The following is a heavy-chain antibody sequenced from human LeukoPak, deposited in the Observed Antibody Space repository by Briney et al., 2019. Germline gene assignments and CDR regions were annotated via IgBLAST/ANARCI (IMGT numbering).Heavy chain of an antibody. CDR1: GFTFSSYW. V-gene: IGHV3-74*01. J-gene: IGHJ5*02. D-gene: IGHD1/OR15-1a*01. Sequence: PGGSLRLSCAASGFTFSSYWMHWVRQAPGKGLVWVSRINSDGSSTRYADSVKGRFTISRDNAKNTLYLQMNSLRAEDTAVYYCARRMEQNWFDPWGQGTLVTVSS. CDR2: INSDGSST. CDR3: ARRMEQNWFDP.